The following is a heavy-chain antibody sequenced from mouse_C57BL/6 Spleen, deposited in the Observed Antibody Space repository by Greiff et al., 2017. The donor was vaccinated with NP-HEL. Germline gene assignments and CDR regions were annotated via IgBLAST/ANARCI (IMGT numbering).Heavy chain of an antibody. CDR2: IRSKSNNYAT. J-gene: IGHJ3*01. CDR3: VRQWNGSSYSWFAY. Sequence: EVKLMESGGGLVQPKGSLKLSCAASGFSFNTYAMNWVRQAPGKGLEWVARIRSKSNNYATYYADSVKDRFTISRDDSESMLYLQMNNLKTEDTAMYYCVRQWNGSSYSWFAYWGQGTLVTVSA. CDR1: GFSFNTYA. D-gene: IGHD1-1*01. V-gene: IGHV10-1*01.